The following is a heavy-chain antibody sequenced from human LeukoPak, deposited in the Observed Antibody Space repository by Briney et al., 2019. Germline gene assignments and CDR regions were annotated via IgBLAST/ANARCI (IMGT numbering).Heavy chain of an antibody. CDR1: GGSISGDY. D-gene: IGHD1-26*01. J-gene: IGHJ6*03. V-gene: IGHV4-4*07. CDR2: INTTGNT. Sequence: PSETLSLTCTVAGGSISGDYWSWIRQPAGKGLELIGRINTTGNTNYNPSLKSPVPMSVDTSKNQFSLKLSSVTAADTAVYYCARGWGCMDVWGKGTTVTVSS. CDR3: ARGWGCMDV.